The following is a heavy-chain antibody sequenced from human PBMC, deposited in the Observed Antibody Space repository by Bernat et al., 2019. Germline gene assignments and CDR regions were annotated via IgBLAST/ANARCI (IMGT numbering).Heavy chain of an antibody. CDR2: INAGNDDR. D-gene: IGHD3-16*01. CDR3: ARGLWSRSSWGPYYFDS. CDR1: GYTFTNYA. Sequence: QVQLVQSGAGVKKPGASVKISCKASGYTFTNYALNWVRQAPGQRLEWMGWINAGNDDRKYSQKFQGRVTITRDTSTSTAYMDLSSLRSEDTAVYFCARGLWSRSSWGPYYFDSWGQGSLVTVSS. V-gene: IGHV1-3*01. J-gene: IGHJ4*02.